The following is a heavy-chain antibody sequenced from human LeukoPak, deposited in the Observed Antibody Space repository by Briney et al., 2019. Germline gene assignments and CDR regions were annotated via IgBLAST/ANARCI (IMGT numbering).Heavy chain of an antibody. CDR2: IYHSGST. CDR1: GGSISSGGYY. Sequence: TSETLSLTCTVSGGSISSGGYYWSWIRQPPGKGLEWIGYIYHSGSTYYNPSLKSRVTISVDRSKNQFSLKLSSETAADTAVYYCARLTYQLLHFDYWGQGTLVTVSS. V-gene: IGHV4-30-2*01. CDR3: ARLTYQLLHFDY. D-gene: IGHD2-2*01. J-gene: IGHJ4*02.